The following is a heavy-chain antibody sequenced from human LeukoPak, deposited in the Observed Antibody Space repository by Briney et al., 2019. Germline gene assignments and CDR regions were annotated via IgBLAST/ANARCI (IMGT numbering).Heavy chain of an antibody. CDR2: ISGSGGST. J-gene: IGHJ4*02. CDR1: GFTFSSYA. CDR3: AKRPPKPTYNYDSSGYGDFDY. V-gene: IGHV3-23*01. D-gene: IGHD3-22*01. Sequence: GGSLRLSCAASGFTFSSYAMSWDRQAPGKGLELVSAISGSGGSTYYADSVKGRFTISRDNSKNTLYLQMNSLRAEDTAVYYCAKRPPKPTYNYDSSGYGDFDYWGQGTLLTVSS.